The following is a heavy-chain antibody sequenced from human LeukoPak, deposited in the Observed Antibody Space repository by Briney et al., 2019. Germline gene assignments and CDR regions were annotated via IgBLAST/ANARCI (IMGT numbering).Heavy chain of an antibody. Sequence: SETLSLTCTVSGGSISSSSYYWGWTRQPPGKGLEWIGSIYYSGSTYYNPSLKSRVTISVDTSKNQFSLKLSSVTAADTAVYYCARRDSSGWYYFDYWGQGTLVTVSS. CDR1: GGSISSSSYY. CDR2: IYYSGST. V-gene: IGHV4-39*01. J-gene: IGHJ4*02. D-gene: IGHD6-19*01. CDR3: ARRDSSGWYYFDY.